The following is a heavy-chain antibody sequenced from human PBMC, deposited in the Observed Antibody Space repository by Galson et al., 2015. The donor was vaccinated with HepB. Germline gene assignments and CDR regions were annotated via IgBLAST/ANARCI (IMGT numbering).Heavy chain of an antibody. CDR3: AKDAYARWRFPGIAAADTEGNIDY. J-gene: IGHJ4*02. Sequence: SLRLSCAASGFTFSSYGMHWVRQAPGKGLEWVAVISYDGSNKYYADSVKGRFTISRDNSKNTLYLQMNSLRAEDTAVYYCAKDAYARWRFPGIAAADTEGNIDYWGQGTLVTVSS. D-gene: IGHD6-13*01. V-gene: IGHV3-30*18. CDR2: ISYDGSNK. CDR1: GFTFSSYG.